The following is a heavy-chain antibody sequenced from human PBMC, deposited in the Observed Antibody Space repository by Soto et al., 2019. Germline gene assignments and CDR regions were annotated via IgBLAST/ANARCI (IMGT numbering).Heavy chain of an antibody. D-gene: IGHD6-13*01. CDR1: CGSISSSNW. CDR2: IYHSGST. J-gene: IGHJ6*03. V-gene: IGHV4-4*02. Sequence: SETLSLTWAVSCGSISSSNWWSWVRQPPGKGLEWIGEIYHSGSTNYNPSLKSRVTISVDKSKNQFSLKLSSVTAADTAVYYCAREDTGGQQLVPRDYYYYYMDVWGKGTTVTVSS. CDR3: AREDTGGQQLVPRDYYYYYMDV.